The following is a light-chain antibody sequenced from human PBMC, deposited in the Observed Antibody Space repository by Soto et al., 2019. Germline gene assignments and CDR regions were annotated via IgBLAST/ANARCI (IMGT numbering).Light chain of an antibody. Sequence: EIVLTQSPGTLSLSPGDRATLSCRASQSVSSSYLAWYQQKPGQAPGLLIYGASSRATGIPDRFSGSGSGTDFTLTISRLEPEDFAVYFCQHFDSSPTFGGGTKVEIK. CDR2: GAS. CDR1: QSVSSSY. V-gene: IGKV3-20*01. CDR3: QHFDSSPT. J-gene: IGKJ4*01.